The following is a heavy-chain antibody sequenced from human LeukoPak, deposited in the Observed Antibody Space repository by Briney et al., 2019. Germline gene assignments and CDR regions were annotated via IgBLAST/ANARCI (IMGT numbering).Heavy chain of an antibody. J-gene: IGHJ4*02. Sequence: GGSLRLSCAASGFTFSSYWMSWVRQAPGKGLEWVANIKQDGSEKYYVDSVKGRFTISRDNAKNSLYLQMNSLRAEDTAVYYCARDPSGSYYNVLDYWGKGTLVTVSS. CDR3: ARDPSGSYYNVLDY. D-gene: IGHD3-10*01. V-gene: IGHV3-7*03. CDR1: GFTFSSYW. CDR2: IKQDGSEK.